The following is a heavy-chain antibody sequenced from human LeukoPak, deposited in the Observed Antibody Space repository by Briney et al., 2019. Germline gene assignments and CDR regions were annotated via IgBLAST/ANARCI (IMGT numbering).Heavy chain of an antibody. Sequence: GGSLRLSCTASGFTFSSYAMHWVRQAPGKGLEWVAFIRYDGSNKYYGDSVKGRFTTSRDNSKNTLYLQMNSLRAEDTAVYYCAKDRAVVVVAATFDYWGQGTLVTVSS. V-gene: IGHV3-30*02. D-gene: IGHD2-15*01. CDR1: GFTFSSYA. J-gene: IGHJ4*02. CDR3: AKDRAVVVVAATFDY. CDR2: IRYDGSNK.